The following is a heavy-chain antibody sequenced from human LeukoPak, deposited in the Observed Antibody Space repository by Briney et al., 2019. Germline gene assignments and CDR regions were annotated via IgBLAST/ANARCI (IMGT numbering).Heavy chain of an antibody. V-gene: IGHV3-30-3*01. CDR1: GFTFSDFG. D-gene: IGHD6-19*01. CDR2: ISYDGSNK. CDR3: VRGIGLSSGWYEFDY. Sequence: GRSLRLSCAASGFTFSDFGMYWVRQAPGKGLEWVAVISYDGSNKYHADSVKGRFTISRDNSKNTLYLQMNSLRAEDTALYYCVRGIGLSSGWYEFDYWGQGTLVTVSS. J-gene: IGHJ4*02.